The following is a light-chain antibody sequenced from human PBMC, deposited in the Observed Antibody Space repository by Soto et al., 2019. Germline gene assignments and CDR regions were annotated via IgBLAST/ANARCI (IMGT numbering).Light chain of an antibody. CDR1: QSVSSGY. V-gene: IGKV3-20*01. CDR2: GAS. CDR3: QQYGSSRT. J-gene: IGKJ1*01. Sequence: EIVLTQSPGTLSLSPGERATLSCRAGQSVSSGYLAWYQQKPGQAPRLLIYGASSRATGIPDRSSGSGSGTDFTLTISRLEPEDFAVYYCQQYGSSRTFGQGTKVDIK.